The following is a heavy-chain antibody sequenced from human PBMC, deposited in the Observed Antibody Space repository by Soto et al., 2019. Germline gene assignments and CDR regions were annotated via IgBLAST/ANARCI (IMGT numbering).Heavy chain of an antibody. CDR1: GYTFTSYD. CDR3: ARRAVSYYYYYMDV. D-gene: IGHD4-17*01. J-gene: IGHJ6*03. V-gene: IGHV1-8*01. Sequence: GASVKVSCKASGYTFTSYDINWVRRATGQGLEWMGWMNPNSGNTGYAQKFQGRVTMTRNTSISTAYMELSSLRSEDTAVYYCARRAVSYYYYYMDVWGKGTTVTVSS. CDR2: MNPNSGNT.